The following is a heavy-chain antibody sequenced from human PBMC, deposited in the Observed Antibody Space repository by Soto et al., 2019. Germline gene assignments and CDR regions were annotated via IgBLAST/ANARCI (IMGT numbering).Heavy chain of an antibody. D-gene: IGHD2-2*01. V-gene: IGHV3-23*01. CDR2: MTSSGDKT. J-gene: IGHJ4*02. CDR1: GFSLNNFA. Sequence: GGSLRLSCAASGFSLNNFAMTWVRQAPGKGLEWVSGMTSSGDKTYYVDSVKGRFIISRDNSKNMLYLQMNSLRVEDTALYYCARDCASTSCSVWHYWGQGTLVTVSS. CDR3: ARDCASTSCSVWHY.